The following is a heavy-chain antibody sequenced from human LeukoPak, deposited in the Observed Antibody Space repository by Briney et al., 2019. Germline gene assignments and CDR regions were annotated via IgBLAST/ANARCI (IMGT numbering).Heavy chain of an antibody. V-gene: IGHV3-48*03. CDR3: ASNPYYYYYMDV. Sequence: PRGSLRLSCAASGFTFSSYEMNWVRQAPGKGLEWVSYISSSGSTIYYADSVKGRFTISRDNAKNSLYLQMNSLRAEDTAVYYCASNPYYYYYMDVWGKGTTVTVSS. CDR2: ISSSGSTI. J-gene: IGHJ6*03. CDR1: GFTFSSYE. D-gene: IGHD1-14*01.